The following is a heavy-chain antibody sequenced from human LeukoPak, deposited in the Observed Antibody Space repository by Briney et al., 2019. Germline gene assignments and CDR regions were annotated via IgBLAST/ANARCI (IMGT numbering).Heavy chain of an antibody. D-gene: IGHD2-2*03. CDR3: ARWWNGYCSSTSCTTDY. Sequence: ASVKVSCKASGGTFSSYAISWVRQAPGQGLEWMGGIVPIFGTANYAQKFQGRVTITADESTTTAYMDLSSLRSEDTYVYYCARWWNGYCSSTSCTTDYWGQGTLVTVSS. V-gene: IGHV1-69*13. CDR2: IVPIFGTA. J-gene: IGHJ4*02. CDR1: GGTFSSYA.